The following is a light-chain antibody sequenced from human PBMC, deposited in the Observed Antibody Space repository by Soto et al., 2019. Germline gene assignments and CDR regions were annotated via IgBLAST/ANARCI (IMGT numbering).Light chain of an antibody. CDR1: QSVSSN. CDR2: GAS. Sequence: EIVMTQSPATLSVSPGERVTLSCRASQSVSSNLAWYQQKLGQAPRLLIYGASTRATGIPARFSGSGSGTEFTLIISSLQSEDFAVYYCQHYNNWPPWTFGQGTKVEIK. V-gene: IGKV3-15*01. J-gene: IGKJ1*01. CDR3: QHYNNWPPWT.